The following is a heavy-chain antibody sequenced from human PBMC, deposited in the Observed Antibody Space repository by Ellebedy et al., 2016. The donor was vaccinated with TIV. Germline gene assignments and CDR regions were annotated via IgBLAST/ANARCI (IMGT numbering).Heavy chain of an antibody. V-gene: IGHV3-23*01. J-gene: IGHJ4*02. CDR3: ATTDGYGTGWYGRNPY. D-gene: IGHD6-19*01. CDR2: ILSGGPT. CDR1: GLTLSSST. Sequence: GESLKISCAASGLTLSSSTMSWVRQAPGKGLEWVSSILSGGPTSYADSVKGRFTSSRDNSENTLYLHMNSLRVEDTAVYYCATTDGYGTGWYGRNPYWGQGTLVTVSS.